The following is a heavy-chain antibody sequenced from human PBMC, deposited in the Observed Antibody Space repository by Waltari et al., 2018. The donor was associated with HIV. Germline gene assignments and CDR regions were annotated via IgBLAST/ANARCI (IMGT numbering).Heavy chain of an antibody. Sequence: QVYLRESGPGLVRPSATLSLSCSVAGYPLERGFYWTWVRQSPKKGLEWIGSIFHSGRTWYSPSFESRATITVDTSMNQFSLRMSSVTVADTARYYCVRAPGATDFWGPGILVTVSS. J-gene: IGHJ4*02. CDR2: IFHSGRT. CDR3: VRAPGATDF. CDR1: GYPLERGFY. V-gene: IGHV4-38-2*02.